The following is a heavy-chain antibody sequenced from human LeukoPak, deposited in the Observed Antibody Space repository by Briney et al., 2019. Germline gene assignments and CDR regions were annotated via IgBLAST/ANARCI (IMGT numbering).Heavy chain of an antibody. CDR1: GYTFTRYY. D-gene: IGHD3-16*01. CDR3: ARDWGGAIDY. V-gene: IGHV1-2*06. CDR2: IKPNSVGT. Sequence: APVKVSCKASGYTFTRYYMHSVRQAPGQGLEWMGRIKPNSVGTKYAQKFQGRVTMTTDTAISTASMEISRMRYIHTPAYYCARDWGGAIDYWGQGALVTVSS. J-gene: IGHJ4*02.